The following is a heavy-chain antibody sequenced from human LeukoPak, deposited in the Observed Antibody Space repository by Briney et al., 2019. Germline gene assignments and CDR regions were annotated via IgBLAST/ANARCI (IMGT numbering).Heavy chain of an antibody. CDR3: AREANDSSGYYSPGAFDI. CDR2: IYYSGST. J-gene: IGHJ3*02. CDR1: GGSISGSSYY. Sequence: SETLSLTCTVSGGSISGSSYYWGWIRQPPGKGLEWIGSIYYSGSTYYNPSLKSRVTISVDTSKNQFSLKLSSVTAADTAVYYCAREANDSSGYYSPGAFDIWGQGTLVTVSS. D-gene: IGHD3-22*01. V-gene: IGHV4-39*07.